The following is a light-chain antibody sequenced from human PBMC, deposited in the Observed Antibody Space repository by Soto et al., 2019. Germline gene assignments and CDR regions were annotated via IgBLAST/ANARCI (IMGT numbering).Light chain of an antibody. CDR3: HQRSNWLT. V-gene: IGKV3-11*01. J-gene: IGKJ4*01. Sequence: EIVLTQSPATLSLSPEERATLSCRASQSVSSYLAWYQQKPGQAPRLLIYDASNRATGIPARFSGSGSGTDFPLTISSLEPEDFAVYYCHQRSNWLTFGGGTKVEIK. CDR1: QSVSSY. CDR2: DAS.